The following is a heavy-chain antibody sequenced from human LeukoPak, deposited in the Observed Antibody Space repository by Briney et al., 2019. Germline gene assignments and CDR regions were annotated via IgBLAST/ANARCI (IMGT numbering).Heavy chain of an antibody. CDR1: GFTVISNY. Sequence: GGSLRLSCAASGFTVISNYMSWVRQAPGKGLEWVSVIYSGGSTYYADSVKGRFTISRDNSKNTLYLQMNSLRAEDTAVYYCASRGYSRYYFDYWGQGTLVTVSS. V-gene: IGHV3-66*01. CDR3: ASRGYSRYYFDY. D-gene: IGHD6-13*01. J-gene: IGHJ4*02. CDR2: IYSGGST.